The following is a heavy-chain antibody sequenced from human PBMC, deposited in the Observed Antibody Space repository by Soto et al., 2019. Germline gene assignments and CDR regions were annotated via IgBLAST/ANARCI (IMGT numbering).Heavy chain of an antibody. CDR3: ARLRRDGQAGYAFDI. V-gene: IGHV4-39*01. J-gene: IGHJ3*02. Sequence: QLQLQESGPGLVKPSETLSLSCSVSGGSISSSNYHWGWIRQPPGKGLEWIGSIFYSGNTDYNPSLKSRVTISVDTSKTQFSLKLSYVTAADTAVFYCARLRRDGQAGYAFDILGQGTMVTVSS. CDR2: IFYSGNT. D-gene: IGHD6-13*01. CDR1: GGSISSSNYH.